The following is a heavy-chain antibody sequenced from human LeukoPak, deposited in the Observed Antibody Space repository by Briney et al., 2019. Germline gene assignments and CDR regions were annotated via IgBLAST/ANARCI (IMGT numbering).Heavy chain of an antibody. J-gene: IGHJ6*03. CDR2: ISYDGSNK. CDR3: ARDGVAAAGDHYYHMDV. V-gene: IGHV3-30*04. Sequence: GGSLGLSCAASGFTFSSYAMHWVRQAPGKGLEWVAVISYDGSNKYYVDSVKGRFTISRDNSKNTLYLQMNSLRPEDTAVFYCARDGVAAAGDHYYHMDVWGKGTTVTVSS. CDR1: GFTFSSYA. D-gene: IGHD6-13*01.